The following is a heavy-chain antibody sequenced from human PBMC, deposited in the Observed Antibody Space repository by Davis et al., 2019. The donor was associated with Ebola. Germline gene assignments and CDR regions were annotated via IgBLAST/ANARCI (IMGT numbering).Heavy chain of an antibody. D-gene: IGHD2-21*01. CDR3: ARGGVAYSDLDY. CDR1: GYTFTGYD. CDR2: MNPNSGNT. Sequence: AASVKVSCKASGYTFTGYDINWVRQATGQGLEWMGWMNPNSGNTGYAQKFQGRVTMTRENSMNTAYMELRSLRSEDTAVYFCARGGVAYSDLDYWGQGTLVAVSS. V-gene: IGHV1-8*01. J-gene: IGHJ4*02.